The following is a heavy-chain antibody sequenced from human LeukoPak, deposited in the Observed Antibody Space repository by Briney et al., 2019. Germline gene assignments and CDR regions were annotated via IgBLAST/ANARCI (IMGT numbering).Heavy chain of an antibody. CDR1: GGTFSSYA. Sequence: ASVKVSCKASGGTFSSYAISWVRQAPGQGLEWMGGIIPIFGTANYAQKFQGRVTITADKSTSTAYMELSSLRSEDTAAYYCAGGYCSSTSCLGWFDPWGQGTLVTVSS. CDR3: AGGYCSSTSCLGWFDP. V-gene: IGHV1-69*06. D-gene: IGHD2-2*01. J-gene: IGHJ5*02. CDR2: IIPIFGTA.